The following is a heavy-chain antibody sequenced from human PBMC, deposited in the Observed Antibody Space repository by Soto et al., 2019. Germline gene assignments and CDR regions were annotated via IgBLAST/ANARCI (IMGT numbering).Heavy chain of an antibody. Sequence: EVQLMESGGGLVQPGGSLRLSCAGSALTANKNYMSWVRQPPGKGLEWVSVIYSGGTTYYADSVKDRFSISRDNSKSTLYLQMDNLRAGDTAVYYCARGGSGSDWDYYGMDVWGQGTTVTVSS. V-gene: IGHV3-66*01. CDR3: ARGGSGSDWDYYGMDV. J-gene: IGHJ6*02. CDR2: IYSGGTT. D-gene: IGHD3-10*01. CDR1: ALTANKNY.